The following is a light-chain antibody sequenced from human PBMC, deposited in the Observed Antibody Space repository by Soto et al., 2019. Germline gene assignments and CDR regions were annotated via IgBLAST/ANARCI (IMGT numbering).Light chain of an antibody. V-gene: IGKV3-20*01. CDR2: GAS. CDR1: QSVSSSY. J-gene: IGKJ1*01. Sequence: EIVLTQSPGTLSLSGGERGTLSCTASQSVSSSYLAWYQQKPGQAPRLLSDGASSRATGIPDRFSGRGSGTDCTRTSSRLEPEDFAVYYCQQYGSSSWTVGQGTKVDIK. CDR3: QQYGSSSWT.